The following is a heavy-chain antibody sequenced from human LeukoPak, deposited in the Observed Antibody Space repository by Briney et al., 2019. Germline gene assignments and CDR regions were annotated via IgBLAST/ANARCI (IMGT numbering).Heavy chain of an antibody. D-gene: IGHD2-2*01. CDR2: IYYSGTT. CDR3: ARDRPAAVDYYYYYMDV. J-gene: IGHJ6*03. V-gene: IGHV4-39*02. CDR1: GGSFSNSSCC. Sequence: PSETLSLTCAVSGGSFSNSSCCWGWIRQPPGKGLEWVGTIYYSGTTYYHPSHKSRVTISVDTSNNQFSLKLNSVTAADTAVYYCARDRPAAVDYYYYYMDVWGKGTTVTISS.